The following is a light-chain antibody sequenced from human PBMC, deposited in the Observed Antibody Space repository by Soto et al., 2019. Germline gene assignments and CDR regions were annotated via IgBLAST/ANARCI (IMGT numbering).Light chain of an antibody. CDR1: QGISSY. Sequence: DIQLTQSPSFLSASVGDRVTITCRASQGISSYLAWYQQKPGKAPKLLIYAASTLQSGVPSRFSGGGSGTEFTLTISSLQPEDFANYYCQQLNSYSFSPGTKVDIK. V-gene: IGKV1-9*01. J-gene: IGKJ3*01. CDR2: AAS. CDR3: QQLNSYS.